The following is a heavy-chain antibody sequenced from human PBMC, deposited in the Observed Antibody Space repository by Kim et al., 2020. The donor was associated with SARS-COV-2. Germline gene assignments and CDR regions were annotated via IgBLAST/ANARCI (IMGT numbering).Heavy chain of an antibody. CDR2: IYYSGST. CDR1: GGSISSSSYY. V-gene: IGHV4-39*01. Sequence: SETLSLTCTVSGGSISSSSYYWGWIRQPPGKGLEWIGSIYYSGSTYYNPSLKSRVTISVDTSKNQFSLKLSSVTAADTAVYYCATILYYYDSSGWAMINFDYWGQGTLVTVSS. D-gene: IGHD3-22*01. CDR3: ATILYYYDSSGWAMINFDY. J-gene: IGHJ4*02.